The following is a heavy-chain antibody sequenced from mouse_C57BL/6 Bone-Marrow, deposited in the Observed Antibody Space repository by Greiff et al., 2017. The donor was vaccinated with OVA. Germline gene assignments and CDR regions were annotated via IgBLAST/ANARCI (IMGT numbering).Heavy chain of an antibody. CDR2: ISDGGSYT. D-gene: IGHD1-1*01. V-gene: IGHV5-4*01. CDR3: ARDITTVVNY. Sequence: DVHLVESGGGLVKPGGSLKLSCAASGFTFSSYAMSWVRQTPEKRLEWVATISDGGSYTYYPDNVKGRFTISRDNAKNNLYLQMSHLKSEDTAMYYCARDITTVVNYWGQGTTLTVSS. J-gene: IGHJ2*01. CDR1: GFTFSSYA.